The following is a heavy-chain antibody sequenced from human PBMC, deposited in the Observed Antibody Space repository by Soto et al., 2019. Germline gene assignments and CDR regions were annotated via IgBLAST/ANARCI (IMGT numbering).Heavy chain of an antibody. CDR1: GFTFSSYA. D-gene: IGHD2-21*02. CDR2: ISSNGGST. V-gene: IGHV3-64D*08. J-gene: IGHJ4*02. Sequence: GGSLRLSCSASGFTFSSYAMHWVRQAPGKGLEYVSAISSNGGSTYYADSVKGRFTISRDNSKNTLYLQMSSLRAEDTAVYYCVKEGTVVVTAIPGYFDYWGQGTLVTVSS. CDR3: VKEGTVVVTAIPGYFDY.